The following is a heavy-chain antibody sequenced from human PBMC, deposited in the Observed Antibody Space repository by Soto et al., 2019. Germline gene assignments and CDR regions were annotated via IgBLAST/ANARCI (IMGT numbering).Heavy chain of an antibody. CDR3: AKEGRLRSPAGDYFDS. Sequence: GGSLRLSCEGSGFSFPDYDMNWVRQTPGKGLEWVAAVGRFGNTYYRDSVRGRFTITRDDSRNNVYLQMNRLRVEDTAVYFCAKEGRLRSPAGDYFDSWAQGSLVTVSS. D-gene: IGHD3-10*01. J-gene: IGHJ4*02. CDR1: GFSFPDYD. CDR2: VGRFGNT. V-gene: IGHV3-23*01.